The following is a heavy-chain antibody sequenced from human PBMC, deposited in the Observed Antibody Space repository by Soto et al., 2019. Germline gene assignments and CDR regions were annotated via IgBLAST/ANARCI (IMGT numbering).Heavy chain of an antibody. CDR3: ARHHRNAYVES. Sequence: QLQLQESGPGLVKPSETLSLTCTVSGDSMSSSRSSSYYWAWIRQPPGKGLERIGSIDYNGRTYFPPSLTSRVTLSDGTSRNPFSLKLRSVTASDTAVFYCARHHRNAYVESWGSGALVTVSS. J-gene: IGHJ4*02. CDR2: IDYNGRT. CDR1: GDSMSSSRSSSYY. V-gene: IGHV4-39*01.